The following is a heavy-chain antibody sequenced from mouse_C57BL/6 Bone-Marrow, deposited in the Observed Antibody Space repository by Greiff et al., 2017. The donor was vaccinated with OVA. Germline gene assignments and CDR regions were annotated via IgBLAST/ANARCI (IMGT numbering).Heavy chain of an antibody. J-gene: IGHJ4*01. CDR2: ISDGGSYT. D-gene: IGHD1-1*01. CDR3: ARELRSSMDY. CDR1: GFTFSSYA. V-gene: IGHV5-4*01. Sequence: DVKLVESGGGLVKPGGSLKLSCAASGFTFSSYAMSWVRQTPEKRLEWVATISDGGSYTYYPDNVKGRFTISRDNAKNNLYLQMSHLKSEDTAMYYCARELRSSMDYWGQGTSVTVSS.